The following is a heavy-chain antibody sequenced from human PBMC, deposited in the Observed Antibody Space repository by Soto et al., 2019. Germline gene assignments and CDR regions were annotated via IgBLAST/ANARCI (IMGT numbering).Heavy chain of an antibody. CDR2: IYYSGST. CDR1: GGSISSYY. CDR3: AIRYGSCFDY. D-gene: IGHD5-18*01. Sequence: QVQLQESGPGLVKTSETLSLTCTVSGGSISSYYWSWIRQPPGQGLEWIGYIYYSGSTNYNPSLKSRVTISVDTSKNRFSLKLSSVTAADTAVYYCAIRYGSCFDYWGQGTLVTVSS. J-gene: IGHJ4*02. V-gene: IGHV4-59*08.